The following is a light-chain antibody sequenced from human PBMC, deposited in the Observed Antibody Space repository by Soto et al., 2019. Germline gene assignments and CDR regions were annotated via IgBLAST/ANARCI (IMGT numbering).Light chain of an antibody. V-gene: IGKV3-15*01. Sequence: EGGMTQYPATLSVSPGERASLSCRASQSVSSKLAWYQQKPGQAPRLLIYDASIRATGIPDRFIGSGSGTEFTLTITSLQSEDFAVYYCQRYSDWPPWTFGQGTMVAIK. CDR2: DAS. CDR1: QSVSSK. J-gene: IGKJ1*01. CDR3: QRYSDWPPWT.